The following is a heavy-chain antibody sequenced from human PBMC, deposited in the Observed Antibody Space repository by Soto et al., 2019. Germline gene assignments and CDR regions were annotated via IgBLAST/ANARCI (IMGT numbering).Heavy chain of an antibody. Sequence: SLPCPVSGGSISGHYCSWLRQPPGKGLEWIGYTHYSGSTNYTPSLKSRMSISVDTSKKHCSLSLSSVTAADTAVYFCARITRPDCDALYYFDYWGQGILVTGSS. J-gene: IGHJ4*02. V-gene: IGHV4-59*11. CDR2: THYSGST. CDR3: ARITRPDCDALYYFDY. CDR1: GGSISGHY. D-gene: IGHD2-2*01.